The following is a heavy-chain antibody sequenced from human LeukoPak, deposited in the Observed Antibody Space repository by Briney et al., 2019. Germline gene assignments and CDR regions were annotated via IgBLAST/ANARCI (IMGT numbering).Heavy chain of an antibody. D-gene: IGHD7-27*01. CDR3: ATRKLGNDY. J-gene: IGHJ4*02. CDR1: GGSVSDYY. Sequence: PSETLSLTCTVSGGSVSDYYWSWIRQSPGKGLEWIGYIYYTETSYNPSLKSRVTISADTSKNQFSLKLYSVTAADTAVYYCATRKLGNDYWGQGTLVTVSS. CDR2: IYYTET. V-gene: IGHV4-59*02.